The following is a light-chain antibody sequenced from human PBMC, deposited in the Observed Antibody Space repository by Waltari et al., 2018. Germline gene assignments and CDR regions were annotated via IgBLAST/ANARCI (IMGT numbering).Light chain of an antibody. CDR2: GVT. V-gene: IGLV2-8*01. J-gene: IGLJ2*01. CDR3: SSHGSINNFVI. CDR1: SSDSAFNS. Sequence: QSALTQPPSASGSPGQSVTFSCPGASSDSAFNSVPWYQQHPGKAPKRISCGVTKRPSGSPERFSASKSGNTASLTVSGLQVEDEADYYCSSHGSINNFVIFGGGTRLTVL.